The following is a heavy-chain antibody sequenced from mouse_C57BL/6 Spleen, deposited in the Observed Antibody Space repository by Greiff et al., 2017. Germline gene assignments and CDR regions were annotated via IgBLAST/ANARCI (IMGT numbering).Heavy chain of an antibody. V-gene: IGHV1-18*01. J-gene: IGHJ2*01. Sequence: VQLQQSGPELVKPGASVKIPCKASGYTFTDYNMDWVKQSHGKSLEWIGDINPNNGGTIYNQKFKGKATLTVDKSSSTAYMQLSSLTYEDSAVYYCARGEGSFDYWGQGTTLTVSS. CDR3: ARGEGSFDY. CDR2: INPNNGGT. CDR1: GYTFTDYN.